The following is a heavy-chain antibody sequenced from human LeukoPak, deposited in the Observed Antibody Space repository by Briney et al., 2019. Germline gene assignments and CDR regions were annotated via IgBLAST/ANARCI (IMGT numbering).Heavy chain of an antibody. CDR2: FDPEDGET. V-gene: IGHV1-24*01. CDR1: GYTLTELS. CDR3: ATDVRPPLGDGYNLNY. J-gene: IGHJ4*02. D-gene: IGHD5-24*01. Sequence: GASVKVSCKVSGYTLTELSMHWVRQAPGKGLEWMGGFDPEDGETIYAQKFQGRVTMTEDTSTDTAYMELSSLGSEDTAVYYCATDVRPPLGDGYNLNYWGQGTLVTVSS.